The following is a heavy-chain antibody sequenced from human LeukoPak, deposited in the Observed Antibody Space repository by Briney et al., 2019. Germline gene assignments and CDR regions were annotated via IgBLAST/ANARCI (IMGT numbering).Heavy chain of an antibody. CDR3: ARGVFCRGGSCYSHYYYYYMDV. J-gene: IGHJ6*03. D-gene: IGHD2-15*01. Sequence: SVKVSCKASGGTFSSYAISWVRQAPGQGLEWMGGIIPIFGTANYAQKFQGRVTITADESTSAAYMELSSLRSEDTAVYYCARGVFCRGGSCYSHYYYYYMDVWGKGTTVTISS. CDR2: IIPIFGTA. V-gene: IGHV1-69*13. CDR1: GGTFSSYA.